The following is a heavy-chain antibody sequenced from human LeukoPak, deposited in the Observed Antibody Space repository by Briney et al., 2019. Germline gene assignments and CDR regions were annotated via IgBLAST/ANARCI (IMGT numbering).Heavy chain of an antibody. CDR2: IRSKAYGGTT. D-gene: IGHD1-26*01. J-gene: IGHJ4*02. Sequence: GGSLRLSCTASGLTFGDYAMSWVRQAPGKGLEWVGFIRSKAYGGTTEYAASVKGRFTISRDDSKSIAYLQMNSLKTEDTAVYYCTTGGSYLDFDYWGQGTLVTVSS. V-gene: IGHV3-49*04. CDR3: TTGGSYLDFDY. CDR1: GLTFGDYA.